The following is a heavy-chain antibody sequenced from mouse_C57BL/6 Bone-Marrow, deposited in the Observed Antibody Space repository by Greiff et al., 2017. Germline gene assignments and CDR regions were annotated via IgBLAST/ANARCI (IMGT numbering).Heavy chain of an antibody. Sequence: QVQLQQSGTELVKPGASVKLSCKASGYTFTSYWMHWVKQRLGQGLEWIGNINPSNGGTNYNEKFKSKATLTVDKSSSTAYMQLSSLTSEDSAVYYCARLDYYGSSYDWYFDVWGTGTTVTVSS. CDR3: ARLDYYGSSYDWYFDV. V-gene: IGHV1-53*01. CDR2: INPSNGGT. CDR1: GYTFTSYW. J-gene: IGHJ1*03. D-gene: IGHD1-1*01.